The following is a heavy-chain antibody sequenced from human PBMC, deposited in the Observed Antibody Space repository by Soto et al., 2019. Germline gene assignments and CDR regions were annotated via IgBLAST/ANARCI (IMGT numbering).Heavy chain of an antibody. CDR1: GGSISSYY. CDR3: ARVRLHSSSWYYFDY. V-gene: IGHV4-59*01. J-gene: IGHJ4*02. D-gene: IGHD6-13*01. CDR2: IYYSGST. Sequence: ATLSLTCTVSGGSISSYYWSWIRQPPGKGLEWIGYIYYSGSTNYNPSLKSRVTISVDTSKNQFSLKLSSVTAADTAVYYCARVRLHSSSWYYFDYWGQGTLVTVSS.